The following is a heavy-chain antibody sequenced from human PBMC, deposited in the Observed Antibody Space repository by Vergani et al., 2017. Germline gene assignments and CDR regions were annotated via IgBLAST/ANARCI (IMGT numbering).Heavy chain of an antibody. Sequence: VQLVESGGGVVQPGRSLRLSCAASGFTFSSYSMNWVRQAPGKGLEWVSSISSSSSYIYYADSVKGRFTISRDNAKNSLYLQMNSLRAEDTAVYYCARDYDSSGSYFDYWGQGTLVTVSS. V-gene: IGHV3-21*01. J-gene: IGHJ4*02. CDR1: GFTFSSYS. CDR3: ARDYDSSGSYFDY. CDR2: ISSSSSYI. D-gene: IGHD3-22*01.